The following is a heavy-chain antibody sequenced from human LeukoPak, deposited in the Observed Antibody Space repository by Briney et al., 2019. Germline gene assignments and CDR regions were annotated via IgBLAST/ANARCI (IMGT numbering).Heavy chain of an antibody. Sequence: GGSLRLSCVVSGIPFSDYYMNWIRQAPGKGLEWISYISSSSSYTDYADSVKGRFTISRDNAKSALYLHLNSLRLEDTADYYCAAGTAADFWGQGTLVTVSS. CDR2: ISSSSSYT. J-gene: IGHJ4*02. CDR3: AAGTAADF. D-gene: IGHD6-13*01. CDR1: GIPFSDYY. V-gene: IGHV3-11*03.